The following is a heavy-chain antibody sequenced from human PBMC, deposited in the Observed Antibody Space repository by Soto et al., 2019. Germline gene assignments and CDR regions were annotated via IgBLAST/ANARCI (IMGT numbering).Heavy chain of an antibody. V-gene: IGHV3-48*02. CDR1: GFTFSSYS. D-gene: IGHD4-17*01. CDR2: ISSSSSTI. Sequence: GGSLRLSCAASGFTFSSYSMNWVRQAPGKGLEWVSYISSSSSTIYYADSVKGRFTISRDNAKNSLYLQMNSLRDEDTAVYYCARDLGSTVTTTYYFDYWGQGTLVTVSS. J-gene: IGHJ4*02. CDR3: ARDLGSTVTTTYYFDY.